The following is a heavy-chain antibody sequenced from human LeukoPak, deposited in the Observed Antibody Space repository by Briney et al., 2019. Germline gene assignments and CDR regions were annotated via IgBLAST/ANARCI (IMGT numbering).Heavy chain of an antibody. Sequence: GGSLRLSCAASGFTFSSYWMNWVRQAPGKGLEWVSSISSSSSYIYYADSVKGRFTISRDNAKNSLYLQMNSLRAEDTAVYYCARDPYSSSRAALNDYPWGQGTLVTVSS. V-gene: IGHV3-21*01. CDR2: ISSSSSYI. D-gene: IGHD6-13*01. CDR1: GFTFSSYW. CDR3: ARDPYSSSRAALNDYP. J-gene: IGHJ5*02.